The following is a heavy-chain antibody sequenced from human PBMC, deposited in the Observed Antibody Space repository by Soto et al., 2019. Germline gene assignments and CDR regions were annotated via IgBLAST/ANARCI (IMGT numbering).Heavy chain of an antibody. Sequence: ASVKVSCKASGYTFTGYYMHWVRQAPGQGLEWMGWINPNSGGTNYAQKFQGRVTMTRDTSISTAYMELSRLRSDDTAVYYCAIPIVVVPAAMTEDYVMDVWGQGTTVTVSS. D-gene: IGHD2-2*01. J-gene: IGHJ6*02. CDR3: AIPIVVVPAAMTEDYVMDV. CDR2: INPNSGGT. V-gene: IGHV1-2*02. CDR1: GYTFTGYY.